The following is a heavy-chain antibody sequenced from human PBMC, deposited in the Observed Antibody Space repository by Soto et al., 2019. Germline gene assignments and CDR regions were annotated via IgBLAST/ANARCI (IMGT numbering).Heavy chain of an antibody. V-gene: IGHV2-5*02. Sequence: QITLKESGPTLVKPTQTLTLTCTFSGFSLRTSGVGVGWIRQPPGKALEWLAVIYWDDNKRYSPSLKSRLTITKDTSKNQVVLTMTNMDPVDTATYYCAHRRVNNGFEYWGQGTLVTVSS. CDR3: AHRRVNNGFEY. J-gene: IGHJ4*02. D-gene: IGHD2-8*01. CDR2: IYWDDNK. CDR1: GFSLRTSGVG.